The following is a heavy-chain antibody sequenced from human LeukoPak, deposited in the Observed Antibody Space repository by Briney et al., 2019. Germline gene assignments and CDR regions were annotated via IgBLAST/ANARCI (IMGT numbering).Heavy chain of an antibody. D-gene: IGHD3-22*01. CDR3: AKSNYDSSGFGYFDF. J-gene: IGHJ4*02. CDR2: ISYSGST. V-gene: IGHV4-31*03. CDR1: GGSVSSGGYY. Sequence: PSHTLSLTCTVSGGSVSSGGYYWSWIRQRPRRGLEWIGYISYSGSTYYNPSLKSRATISQDTSKNQFSLKLNSVTAADAAVYYCAKSNYDSSGFGYFDFWGQGTLVTVSS.